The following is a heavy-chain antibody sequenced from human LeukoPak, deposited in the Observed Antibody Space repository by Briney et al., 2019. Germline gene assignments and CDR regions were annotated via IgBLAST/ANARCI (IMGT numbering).Heavy chain of an antibody. J-gene: IGHJ5*02. CDR3: AKGHDDILTGYDWWFDP. CDR1: GFTFSSYA. V-gene: IGHV3-23*01. Sequence: GSLRLSCAASGFTFSSYAMSWVRQVPGKGLEWVSTISGSGGSTYYADSVKGRFTISRDTSKNTLYLQMNSLRAVDTAVYYCAKGHDDILTGYDWWFDPWGQGTLVTVSS. D-gene: IGHD3-9*01. CDR2: ISGSGGST.